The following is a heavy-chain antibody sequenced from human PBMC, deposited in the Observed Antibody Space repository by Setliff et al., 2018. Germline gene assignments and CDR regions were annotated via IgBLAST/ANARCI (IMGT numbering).Heavy chain of an antibody. D-gene: IGHD3-22*01. J-gene: IGHJ4*02. V-gene: IGHV1-18*01. Sequence: ASVKVSCKASGYTFTSYGISWVRQAPGQGLEWMGWISAYNGNTNYAQKLQGRVTMTTDTSTSTAYMELRSLRAEDTAVYYCAKVSYYYDSSGLIDYWGQGTLVTVSS. CDR2: ISAYNGNT. CDR3: AKVSYYYDSSGLIDY. CDR1: GYTFTSYG.